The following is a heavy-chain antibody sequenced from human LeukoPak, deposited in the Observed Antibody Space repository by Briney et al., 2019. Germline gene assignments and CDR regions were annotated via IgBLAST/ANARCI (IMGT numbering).Heavy chain of an antibody. D-gene: IGHD3-22*01. Sequence: PSETLSLTCAVYGGSFSGYYWSWIRQPPGKGLEWIGEINHSGSTNYNPSLKSRVTISVDTSKNQFSLKLSSVTAADTAVYYCATDYYDSSGLGNAFDIWGQGTMVTVSS. CDR2: INHSGST. CDR1: GGSFSGYY. V-gene: IGHV4-34*01. CDR3: ATDYYDSSGLGNAFDI. J-gene: IGHJ3*02.